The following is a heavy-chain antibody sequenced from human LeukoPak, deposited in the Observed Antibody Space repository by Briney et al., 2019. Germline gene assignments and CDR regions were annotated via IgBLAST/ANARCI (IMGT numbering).Heavy chain of an antibody. CDR2: ISSSSSYI. CDR3: ARGPLTGALPFDY. D-gene: IGHD7-27*01. V-gene: IGHV3-21*01. Sequence: GRSLRLSCAASGFTFSSYSMNWVRQAPGKGLEWVSSISSSSSYIYYADSVKGRFTISRDDAKNSLYLQMNILRAEDTAVYYCARGPLTGALPFDYWGQGTLVTVSS. CDR1: GFTFSSYS. J-gene: IGHJ4*02.